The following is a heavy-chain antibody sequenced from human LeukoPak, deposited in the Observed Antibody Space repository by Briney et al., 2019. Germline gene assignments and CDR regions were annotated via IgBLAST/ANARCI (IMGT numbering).Heavy chain of an antibody. Sequence: SLXXXXXASGFTXRTYGMHWVRQAPGKGLEWVAVVRYDGGNKHYADSVKGRFTISRDNSKNTLYLQMNSLRDEDTAVYYCAQGSHYYGSGSHRRGHYFDYWGQGTLVTVSS. CDR3: AQGSHYYGSGSHRRGHYFDY. CDR1: GFTXRTYG. D-gene: IGHD3-10*01. V-gene: IGHV3-30*02. J-gene: IGHJ4*02. CDR2: VRYDGGNK.